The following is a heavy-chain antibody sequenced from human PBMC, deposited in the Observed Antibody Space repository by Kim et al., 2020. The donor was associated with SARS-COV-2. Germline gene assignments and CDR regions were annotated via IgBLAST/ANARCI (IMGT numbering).Heavy chain of an antibody. D-gene: IGHD3-22*01. CDR2: INHSGST. CDR3: AGSGYLGYYFDY. Sequence: SETLSLTCAVYGGSFSGYYWSWIRQPPGKGLEWIGEINHSGSTNYNPSPKSRVTISVDTSKNQFSLKLSSVTAADTAAYYCAGSGYLGYYFDYWGQGTPV. V-gene: IGHV4-34*01. CDR1: GGSFSGYY. J-gene: IGHJ4*02.